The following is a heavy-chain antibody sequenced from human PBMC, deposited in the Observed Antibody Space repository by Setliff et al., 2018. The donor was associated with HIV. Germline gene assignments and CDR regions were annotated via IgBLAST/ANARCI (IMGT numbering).Heavy chain of an antibody. J-gene: IGHJ4*02. CDR3: ASLFSKEVAGDYY. V-gene: IGHV3-20*01. Sequence: GGSLRLSCTASGFTFDDYGMAWVRQAPGKGLEWVSGINWNGAATDYADSVKGRFTISRDNTKNSLYLQMNRLLAEDTSFYDCASLFSKEVAGDYYWGQGTLVTVSS. D-gene: IGHD6-19*01. CDR2: INWNGAAT. CDR1: GFTFDDYG.